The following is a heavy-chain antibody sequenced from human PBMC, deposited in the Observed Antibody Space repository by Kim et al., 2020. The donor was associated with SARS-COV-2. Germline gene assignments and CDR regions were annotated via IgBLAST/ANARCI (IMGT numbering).Heavy chain of an antibody. CDR1: GYSISSGYY. Sequence: SETLSLTCTVSGYSISSGYYWGWIRQPPGKGLEWIGSIYHSGSTYYNPSLKSRVTISVDTSKNQFSLKLSSVTAADTAVYYCARDLNHYYDSSGLVYWGQGTLVTVSS. J-gene: IGHJ4*02. CDR3: ARDLNHYYDSSGLVY. CDR2: IYHSGST. V-gene: IGHV4-38-2*02. D-gene: IGHD3-22*01.